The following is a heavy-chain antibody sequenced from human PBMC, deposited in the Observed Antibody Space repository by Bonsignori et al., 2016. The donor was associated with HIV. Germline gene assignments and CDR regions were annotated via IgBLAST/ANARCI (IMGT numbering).Heavy chain of an antibody. CDR3: AIFGVVIDY. J-gene: IGHJ4*02. CDR1: GYTFTGFY. CDR2: ISPKSGDT. Sequence: QVQMVQSGAEVKKPGASVKVSCKTSGYTFTGFYIHWVRQAPGQGLEWMGRISPKSGDTDYAQKIQGRATMTRDTSISTVYLELSSLRADDTAIYYCAIFGVVIDYWGQGTLVTVSS. V-gene: IGHV1-2*06. D-gene: IGHD3-3*01.